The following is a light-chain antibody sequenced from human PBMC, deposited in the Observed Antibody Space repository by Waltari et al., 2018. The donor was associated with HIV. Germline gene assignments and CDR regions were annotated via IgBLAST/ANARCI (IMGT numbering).Light chain of an antibody. J-gene: IGLJ1*01. CDR2: RNN. CDR1: SSNIGTNS. V-gene: IGLV1-44*01. CDR3: AAWDDSLNGYV. Sequence: QSVLTQSPSASGTPGHRVTISCSGSSSNIGTNSVNWYQHLPETAPKRHIFRNNQRPSGVPDRFSGSKSGTSASLAISGLQSEDEADYYCAAWDDSLNGYVFGTGTTVTVL.